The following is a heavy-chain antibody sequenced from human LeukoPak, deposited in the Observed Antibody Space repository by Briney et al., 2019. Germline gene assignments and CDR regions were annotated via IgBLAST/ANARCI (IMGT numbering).Heavy chain of an antibody. J-gene: IGHJ4*02. CDR2: ISGSGGST. Sequence: PGGSLRLSCAASGFTFSSYAMSWVRQAPGKGLEWVSAISGSGGSTYYADSVKGRFTISRDNSKNTLYLQMNCLRAEDTAVYYCAKENQMVYAIGIFDYWGQGTLVTVSS. D-gene: IGHD2-8*01. CDR1: GFTFSSYA. CDR3: AKENQMVYAIGIFDY. V-gene: IGHV3-23*01.